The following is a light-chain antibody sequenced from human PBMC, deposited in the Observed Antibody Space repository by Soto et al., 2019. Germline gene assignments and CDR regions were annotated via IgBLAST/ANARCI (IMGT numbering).Light chain of an antibody. CDR2: GNS. CDR3: QSYDSSLTGSKV. Sequence: QSVLTEPPAVSVAPCDRLTSSCTRGSSNIGAGFDVHWYQQPPETAPKLLIYGNSNRPSGVPDRFSGNRSGTSASLAITGLQAEDEADYYCQSYDSSLTGSKVFGSGTKVTVL. CDR1: SSNIGAGFD. V-gene: IGLV1-40*01. J-gene: IGLJ1*01.